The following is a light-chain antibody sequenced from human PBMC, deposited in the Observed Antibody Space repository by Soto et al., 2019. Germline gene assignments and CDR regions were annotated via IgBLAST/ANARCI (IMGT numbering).Light chain of an antibody. J-gene: IGKJ1*01. CDR3: QQLNTYPPWT. V-gene: IGKV1-9*01. CDR1: QGIRNY. CDR2: AAA. Sequence: DIQLTQSPSFLSASVGDRVTITCRASQGIRNYLAWYQQKPGEAPKLLIHAAATLQSGVPSRFSGSGSGTEFNLTISSLQPEDFATYYCQQLNTYPPWTFGQGTKVEIK.